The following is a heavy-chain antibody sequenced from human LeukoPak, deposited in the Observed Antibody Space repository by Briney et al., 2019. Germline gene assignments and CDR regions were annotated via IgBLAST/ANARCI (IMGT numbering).Heavy chain of an antibody. Sequence: ASVKVSCKASGYTFTSYGISWVRQAPGQRLEWMGWISAYNGNTNYAQKLQGRATMTTDTSTSTAYMELRSLRSDDTAVYYCASRPSSGWYFGAFDIWGQGTMVTVSS. CDR1: GYTFTSYG. D-gene: IGHD6-19*01. CDR2: ISAYNGNT. J-gene: IGHJ3*02. V-gene: IGHV1-18*01. CDR3: ASRPSSGWYFGAFDI.